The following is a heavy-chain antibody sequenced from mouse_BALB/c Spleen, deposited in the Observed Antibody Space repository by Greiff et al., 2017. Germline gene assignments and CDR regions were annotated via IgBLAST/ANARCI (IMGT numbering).Heavy chain of an antibody. CDR2: ISSGGST. CDR1: GFTFSSYA. Sequence: EVKVEESGGGLVKPGGSLKLSCAASGFTFSSYAMSWVRQTPEKRLEWVASISSGGSTYYPDSVKGRFTISRDNARNILYLQMSSLRSEDTAMYYCARGTFFAYWGQGTLVTVSA. CDR3: ARGTFFAY. V-gene: IGHV5-6-5*01. J-gene: IGHJ3*01.